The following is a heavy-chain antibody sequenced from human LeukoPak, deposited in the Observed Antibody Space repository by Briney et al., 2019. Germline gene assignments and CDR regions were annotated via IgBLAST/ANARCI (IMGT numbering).Heavy chain of an antibody. CDR1: GFIFSNYG. CDR3: ARDKIVVVPAAPADFDY. D-gene: IGHD2-2*01. CDR2: ISYDGSNK. J-gene: IGHJ4*02. V-gene: IGHV3-30*19. Sequence: GGSLRLSCAASGFIFSNYGMHWVRQAPGKGLEWVAVISYDGSNKYYADSVKGRFTISRDNSKNTLYLQMNSLRAEDTAVYYCARDKIVVVPAAPADFDYWGQGTLVTVSS.